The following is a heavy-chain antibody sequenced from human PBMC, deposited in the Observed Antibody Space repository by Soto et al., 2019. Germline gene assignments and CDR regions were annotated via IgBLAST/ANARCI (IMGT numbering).Heavy chain of an antibody. V-gene: IGHV3-7*03. J-gene: IGHJ4*02. D-gene: IGHD2-2*02. CDR3: ARVATPISRNDH. CDR1: GFTFGLHW. CDR2: IKPDGSEK. Sequence: AGCLRLSCSASGFTFGLHWMTWVRQAPGKGLEWVTRIKPDGSEKYYVDSVKGRFTISRDNAKNSLYLQMNSLRPEDTAVYYCARVATPISRNDHWGQGTLVTVSS.